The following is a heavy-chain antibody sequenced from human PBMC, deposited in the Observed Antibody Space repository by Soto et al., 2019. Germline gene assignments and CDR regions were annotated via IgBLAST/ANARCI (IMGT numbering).Heavy chain of an antibody. CDR2: IDPSDSYT. J-gene: IGHJ6*02. Sequence: GESLKISCKGSGYSFTSYWISWVRQMPGKGLEWMGRIDPSDSYTNYSPSFQGHVTISADKSISTAYLQWSSLKASGTAMYYCARPRSSSSSYYYGMDVWGQGTTVTVSS. CDR3: ARPRSSSSSYYYGMDV. V-gene: IGHV5-10-1*01. CDR1: GYSFTSYW. D-gene: IGHD6-6*01.